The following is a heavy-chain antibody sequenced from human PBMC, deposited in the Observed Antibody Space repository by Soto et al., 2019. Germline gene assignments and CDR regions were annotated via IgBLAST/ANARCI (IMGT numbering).Heavy chain of an antibody. CDR3: ASDGRDISLYYYYGMDV. CDR2: IIPIFGTA. V-gene: IGHV1-69*01. CDR1: GGTFSSYA. Sequence: QVQLVQSGAEVKKPGSSVKVSCKASGGTFSSYAISWVRQAPGQGLEWMGGIIPIFGTANYAQKFQGRVTITADESTSTAYMELSSLRSEDTAVYYCASDGRDISLYYYYGMDVWGQGTTVTVSS. J-gene: IGHJ6*02.